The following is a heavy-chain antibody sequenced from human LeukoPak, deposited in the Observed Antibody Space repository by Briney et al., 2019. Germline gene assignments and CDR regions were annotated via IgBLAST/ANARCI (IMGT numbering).Heavy chain of an antibody. J-gene: IGHJ4*02. V-gene: IGHV3-30*18. CDR1: GLSFNSCG. CDR2: ISSDGSNK. CDR3: AKGSGGSGSFYNHFDC. Sequence: GGSLRLSCAASGLSFNSCGMHWVRKAPGKGLDWVAVISSDGSNKYYADSVKGRFTISRDNSKNTLSLQMNSLRTEDTAVFYCAKGSGGSGSFYNHFDCWGQGTLVTVSS. D-gene: IGHD3-10*01.